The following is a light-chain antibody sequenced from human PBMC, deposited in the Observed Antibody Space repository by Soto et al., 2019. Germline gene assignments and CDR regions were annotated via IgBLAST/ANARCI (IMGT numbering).Light chain of an antibody. CDR2: DVS. CDR1: SSDVGSYNL. V-gene: IGLV2-14*02. Sequence: QSVLTQPASVSGSPGQSITISCTGTSSDVGSYNLVCWYQQHPGKAPNLMIYDVSNRPTGVSNRFSGSKSGNTASLTISGLQAEDEADYYCSSYTSSSTPYVFGTGTKVTDL. J-gene: IGLJ1*01. CDR3: SSYTSSSTPYV.